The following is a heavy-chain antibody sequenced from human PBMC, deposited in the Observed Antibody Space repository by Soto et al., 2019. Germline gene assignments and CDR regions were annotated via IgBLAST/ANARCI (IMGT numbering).Heavy chain of an antibody. CDR1: GFTFSSYA. D-gene: IGHD6-13*01. Sequence: GGSLRLSCAASGFTFSSYAMSWVRQAPGKGLEWVSAISGSGDSTYYADSVKGRFTISRDNSKNTLYLQMNSLRAEDTAVYYCAKSGLAAAGPNWFDPWGQGTLVTVSS. CDR2: ISGSGDST. V-gene: IGHV3-23*01. J-gene: IGHJ5*02. CDR3: AKSGLAAAGPNWFDP.